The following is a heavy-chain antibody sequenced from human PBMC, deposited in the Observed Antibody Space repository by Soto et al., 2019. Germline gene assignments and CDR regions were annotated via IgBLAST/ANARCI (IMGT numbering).Heavy chain of an antibody. Sequence: QVQLVQSGAEVKKPGSSVKVSCKASGGTFSSYTISWVRQAAGQGLEWMGRIIPILGIANYAQKFQGRVTITADKSTSAAYMELSSLRSEDTAVYYCARDQERWPLDDWGEGTLVTVSS. D-gene: IGHD6-19*01. CDR3: ARDQERWPLDD. CDR2: IIPILGIA. CDR1: GGTFSSYT. V-gene: IGHV1-69*08. J-gene: IGHJ4*02.